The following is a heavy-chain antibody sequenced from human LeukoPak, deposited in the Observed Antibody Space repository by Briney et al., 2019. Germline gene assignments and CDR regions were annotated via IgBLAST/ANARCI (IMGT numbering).Heavy chain of an antibody. Sequence: LPGGSLRLSCAASGFTFSSYAMSWVRQAPGKGLEWVSAISGSGGSTYYADSVKGRFTISRDNSKNTLYLQMNSLRAEDTAVYYCAITPTPRGYSGYVNDYWGQGTLVTVSS. V-gene: IGHV3-23*01. D-gene: IGHD5-12*01. CDR2: ISGSGGST. CDR1: GFTFSSYA. CDR3: AITPTPRGYSGYVNDY. J-gene: IGHJ4*02.